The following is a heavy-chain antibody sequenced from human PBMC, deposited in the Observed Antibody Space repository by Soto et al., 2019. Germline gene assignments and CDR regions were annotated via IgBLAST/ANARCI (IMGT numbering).Heavy chain of an antibody. D-gene: IGHD3-22*01. CDR3: ARVATSIVVITAPSWFDP. Sequence: SETLSLTCAVYGGSFSGYYWSWIRQPPGKGLEWIGEINHSGSTNYNPSLKSRVTISVDTSKNQFSLKLSSVTAADTAVYYCARVATSIVVITAPSWFDPWGQGTLVTVSS. CDR1: GGSFSGYY. CDR2: INHSGST. J-gene: IGHJ5*02. V-gene: IGHV4-34*01.